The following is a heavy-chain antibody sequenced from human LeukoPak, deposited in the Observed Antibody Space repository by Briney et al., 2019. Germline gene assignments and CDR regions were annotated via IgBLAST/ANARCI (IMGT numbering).Heavy chain of an antibody. CDR2: ISRSSDYT. V-gene: IGHV3-21*01. CDR1: GFTFSSYS. D-gene: IGHD6-19*01. J-gene: IGHJ2*01. CDR3: AVAGLSYWYFDL. Sequence: GGSLRLSCAASGFTFSSYSMNWVRQAPGKGLAWVSSISRSSDYTYYADSVKGRFTISRDNAKNSLYLQMNSLRAEDTAVYYCAVAGLSYWYFDLWGRGTLVTVSS.